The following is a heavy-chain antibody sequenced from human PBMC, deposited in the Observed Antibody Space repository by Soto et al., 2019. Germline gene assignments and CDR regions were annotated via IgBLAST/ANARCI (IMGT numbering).Heavy chain of an antibody. CDR3: VRRHVSATGIDWLDP. D-gene: IGHD6-13*01. Sequence: ASVKVSCKASGYTFTSYGIHWVRQAPGQRLEWMGWINAANGDTKYSPKFQGRVTITRDTSASTAYMELSSLRSEDTAVYYCVRRHVSATGIDWLDPWGQGTLVTVSS. CDR2: INAANGDT. V-gene: IGHV1-3*01. J-gene: IGHJ5*02. CDR1: GYTFTSYG.